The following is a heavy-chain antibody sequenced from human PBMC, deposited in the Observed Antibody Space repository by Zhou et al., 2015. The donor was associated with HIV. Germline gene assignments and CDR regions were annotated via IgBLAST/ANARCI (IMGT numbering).Heavy chain of an antibody. CDR3: AKGKASGLVDWFDP. V-gene: IGHV3-23*04. J-gene: IGHJ5*02. Sequence: VQLVESGGGLVKPGGSLSLSCEASGFTFNNYAIMWVRQAPGMGLEWVSSVTGTGGGTYYADSVRGRFIVSRDSTKNTVYLYMNSLRVDDTATYYCAKGKASGLVDWFDPWGQGTLVTVSS. D-gene: IGHD3/OR15-3a*01. CDR1: GFTFNNYA. CDR2: VTGTGGGT.